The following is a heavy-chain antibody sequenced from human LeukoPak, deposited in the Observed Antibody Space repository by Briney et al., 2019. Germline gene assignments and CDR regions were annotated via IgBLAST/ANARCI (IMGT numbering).Heavy chain of an antibody. CDR3: AREDILTGKSNYYYYYGMDV. V-gene: IGHV1-2*02. CDR1: GYTFTGYY. D-gene: IGHD3-9*01. CDR2: INPNSGGT. Sequence: ASVKVSCKASGYTFTGYYMHWVRQAPGQGLEWMGWINPNSGGTNYAQKFQGRVTMTRDTSISTAYMELSRLRSDDTAVYYCAREDILTGKSNYYYYYGMDVWGQGTTVTVSS. J-gene: IGHJ6*02.